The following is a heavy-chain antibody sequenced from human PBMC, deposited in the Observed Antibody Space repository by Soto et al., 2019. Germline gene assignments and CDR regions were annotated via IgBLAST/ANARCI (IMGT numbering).Heavy chain of an antibody. CDR1: GDSFTSYW. V-gene: IGHV5-51*01. J-gene: IGHJ4*02. D-gene: IGHD6-13*01. CDR2: INPGDSDT. Sequence: GESLKISCKGSGDSFTSYWIGWVRQMPGKGLEWMGIINPGDSDTRYSPSFQGQVTISADKSISTAYLQWSSLKASDAAMYYCATASTSTWFDYWGQGTLVTVSS. CDR3: ATASTSTWFDY.